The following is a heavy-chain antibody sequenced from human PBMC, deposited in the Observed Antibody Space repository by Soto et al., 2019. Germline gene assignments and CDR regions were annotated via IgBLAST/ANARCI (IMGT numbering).Heavy chain of an antibody. J-gene: IGHJ4*02. CDR2: IIPIFGTA. Sequence: ASVKVSCKASGGTFSSYAISWVRQAPGQGLEWMGGIIPIFGTANYAQKFQGRVTITADESTSTAYMELSSLRSEDTAVYYCAREYYYDSSGYLYYFDYWGQGTLVTVSS. CDR1: GGTFSSYA. CDR3: AREYYYDSSGYLYYFDY. D-gene: IGHD3-22*01. V-gene: IGHV1-69*13.